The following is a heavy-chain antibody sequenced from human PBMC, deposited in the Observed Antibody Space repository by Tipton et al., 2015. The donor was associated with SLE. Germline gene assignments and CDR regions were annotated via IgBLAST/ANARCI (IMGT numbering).Heavy chain of an antibody. J-gene: IGHJ4*02. D-gene: IGHD6-13*01. CDR3: ARGRQLVIYFDY. CDR2: IYTSGST. CDR1: GGSISSGSYY. Sequence: TLSLTCTVSGGSISSGSYYWSWIRQPAGKGLEWIGRIYTSGSTNYNPSLKSRVTISVDTSKNQFSLKLSSVTAADTAVYYCARGRQLVIYFDYWGQGTLVTVSS. V-gene: IGHV4-61*02.